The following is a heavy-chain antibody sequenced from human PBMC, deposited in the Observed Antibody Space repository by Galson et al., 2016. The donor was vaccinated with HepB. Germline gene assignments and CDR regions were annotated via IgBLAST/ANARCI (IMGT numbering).Heavy chain of an antibody. Sequence: SLRLSCAASGFSFNIYAMSWVRQAPGKGLEWVSGVSGSGDGTYYADSVKGRFTISRDNFQDMLYLQMDSLRAEDTAIYYCAKDRGYHDSVSGEFDYWGQGSPVSGSS. CDR1: GFSFNIYA. CDR3: AKDRGYHDSVSGEFDY. CDR2: VSGSGDGT. J-gene: IGHJ4*02. V-gene: IGHV3-23*01. D-gene: IGHD3-10*01.